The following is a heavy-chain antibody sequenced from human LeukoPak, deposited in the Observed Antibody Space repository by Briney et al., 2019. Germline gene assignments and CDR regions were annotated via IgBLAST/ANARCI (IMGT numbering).Heavy chain of an antibody. D-gene: IGHD6-13*01. CDR2: IWYDGSNK. CDR3: ASVRPGSSGWYEYRI. J-gene: IGHJ3*02. CDR1: GFTFSSYG. V-gene: IGHV3-33*01. Sequence: GGSLRLSCAASGFTFSSYGMHWVRQAPGKGLEWVAVIWYDGSNKYYADSVKGRFTISRDNCKNTLYLQMNSLRAEDTAVYYCASVRPGSSGWYEYRIWGQGTMVTVSS.